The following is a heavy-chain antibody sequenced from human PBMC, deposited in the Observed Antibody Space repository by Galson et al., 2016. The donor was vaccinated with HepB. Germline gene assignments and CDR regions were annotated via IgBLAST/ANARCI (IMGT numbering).Heavy chain of an antibody. CDR3: AKLDCGRGCPRDD. CDR2: ISYDGGDK. D-gene: IGHD2-21*02. J-gene: IGHJ4*02. CDR1: GFTFSRYG. V-gene: IGHV3-30*19. Sequence: SLRLSCAASGFTFSRYGMHWVRQAPGKGLEWVAVISYDGGDKHYADSVKGRLTVSRDNSKNTLFLQMNSLRVEDTAVYYCAKLDCGRGCPRDDWGQGTQVTVS.